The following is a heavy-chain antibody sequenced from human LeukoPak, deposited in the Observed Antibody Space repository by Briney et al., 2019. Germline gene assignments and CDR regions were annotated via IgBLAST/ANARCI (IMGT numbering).Heavy chain of an antibody. Sequence: ASVKVSCKASGYTFNSYGITWVRQAPGQGLEWMGWINPFNANTAYAQNLQGRVTMTTDTPTNTAYMDLRSLGSDDTAVYYCARDFTPPHCTSTSCPRGGWFDPWGQGTLVTVSS. CDR1: GYTFNSYG. V-gene: IGHV1-18*01. D-gene: IGHD2-2*01. CDR2: INPFNANT. J-gene: IGHJ5*02. CDR3: ARDFTPPHCTSTSCPRGGWFDP.